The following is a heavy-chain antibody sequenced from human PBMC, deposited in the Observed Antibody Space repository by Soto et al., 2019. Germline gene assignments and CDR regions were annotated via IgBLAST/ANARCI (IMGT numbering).Heavy chain of an antibody. CDR3: VTDVSHAYYTFDY. V-gene: IGHV1-24*01. J-gene: IGHJ4*02. CDR1: GYTLTEFS. CDR2: FDPEDGEV. Sequence: QVHLVQSGAEVKKPGASMKVSCKVSGYTLTEFSMHWVRQSPGKGLEWMGAFDPEDGEVIYSPKFQGRVTLTEDTSSDTAYIELTSLTSEDSALYYCVTDVSHAYYTFDYWGQGSMVIVSS. D-gene: IGHD3-16*01.